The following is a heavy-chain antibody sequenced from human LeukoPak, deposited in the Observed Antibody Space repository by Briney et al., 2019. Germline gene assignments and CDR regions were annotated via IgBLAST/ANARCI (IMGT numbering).Heavy chain of an antibody. D-gene: IGHD4-17*01. CDR3: AREGDYGDYSKSFYYMDV. V-gene: IGHV4-4*07. J-gene: IGHJ6*03. CDR2: IYTSENT. CDR1: GGYIGSYY. Sequence: SETLSPTCTVSGGYIGSYYWSWIRQPAGKGLEWIGRIYTSENTDYNPSLKSRVTMPVDMSTSQFSLRLTSVTAADTAVYYCAREGDYGDYSKSFYYMDVWGKGTTVTVSS.